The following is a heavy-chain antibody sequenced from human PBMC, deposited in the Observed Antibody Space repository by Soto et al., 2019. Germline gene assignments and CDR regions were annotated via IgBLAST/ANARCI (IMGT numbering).Heavy chain of an antibody. CDR2: ISAYNGNT. CDR3: ARRITMRSMVV. V-gene: IGHV1-18*01. J-gene: IGHJ6*02. D-gene: IGHD3-22*01. Sequence: QVQLVQSGAEVKKPGASVKVSCKASGYTFTSYGISWVRQAPGQGLEWMGWISAYNGNTNYAQKHQGRVTMTTDTPTSTAYMEVRNLRSDGTAVYCCARRITMRSMVVWRQGTTVTASS. CDR1: GYTFTSYG.